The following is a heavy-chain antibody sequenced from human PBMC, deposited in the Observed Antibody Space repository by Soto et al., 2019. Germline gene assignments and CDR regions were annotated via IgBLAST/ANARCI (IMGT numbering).Heavy chain of an antibody. CDR3: TTVTYYNDAFDI. Sequence: GGSLRLSCAASGINFNNARMTWVRQAPGKGLEWVGGIKSKTDGGTTDYAAPVKGRFTISRDDSKNTLFLQMNSLKTEDTAVYYCTTVTYYNDAFDIWGHGTMVTVSS. V-gene: IGHV3-15*01. J-gene: IGHJ3*02. D-gene: IGHD3-10*01. CDR1: GINFNNAR. CDR2: IKSKTDGGTT.